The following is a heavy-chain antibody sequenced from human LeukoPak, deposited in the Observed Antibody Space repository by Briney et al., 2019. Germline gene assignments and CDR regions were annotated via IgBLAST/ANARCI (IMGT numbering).Heavy chain of an antibody. CDR3: AKDLHYGSADY. CDR1: GFTFSSHW. D-gene: IGHD3-10*01. Sequence: GGSLRLSCAASGFTFSSHWMSWVRQAPGKGPEWVANIKQDGTEIYYVDSVKGRFTISRDNAKNALYLQMNSLRAEDTAVYYCAKDLHYGSADYWGQGTLVTVSS. J-gene: IGHJ4*02. CDR2: IKQDGTEI. V-gene: IGHV3-7*01.